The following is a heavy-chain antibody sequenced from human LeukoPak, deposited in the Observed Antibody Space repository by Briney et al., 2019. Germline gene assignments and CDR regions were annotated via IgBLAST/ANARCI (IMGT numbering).Heavy chain of an antibody. D-gene: IGHD5-24*01. CDR1: GGSISSYY. J-gene: IGHJ4*02. V-gene: IGHV4-59*01. CDR3: AREGRDGSDY. Sequence: PSETLSLTCTVSGGSISSYYWSWIRQPPGKGLEWIGYIYYSGSTNYNPSLKSRVTISVDTSKNQFSLKLSSVTAADTAVYYCAREGRDGSDYWGQGTLVTVST. CDR2: IYYSGST.